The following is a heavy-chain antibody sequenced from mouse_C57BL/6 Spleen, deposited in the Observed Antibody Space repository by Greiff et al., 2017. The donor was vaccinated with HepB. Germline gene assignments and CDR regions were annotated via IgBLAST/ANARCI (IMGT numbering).Heavy chain of an antibody. V-gene: IGHV1-15*01. Sequence: SGAELVRPGASVTLSCKASGYTFTDYEMHWVKQTPVHGLEWIGAIDPETGGTAYNQKFKGKAILTADKSSSTAYMELRSLTSEDSAVYYCTRYLLLRPFAYWGQGTLVTVSA. CDR1: GYTFTDYE. CDR2: IDPETGGT. D-gene: IGHD1-1*01. CDR3: TRYLLLRPFAY. J-gene: IGHJ3*01.